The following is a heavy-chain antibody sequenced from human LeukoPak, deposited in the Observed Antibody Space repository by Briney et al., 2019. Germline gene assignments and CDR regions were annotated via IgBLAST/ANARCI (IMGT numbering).Heavy chain of an antibody. Sequence: GASVKVSCKASGYTFTGYYTHWVRQAPGQGLEWMGWINPDSGGTNYAQKFQGRVTMTRDTSISTAYMELSRLRSDDTAVYYCARDQAPRMITFGGPRRWFDPWGQGTLVTVSS. CDR1: GYTFTGYY. J-gene: IGHJ5*02. V-gene: IGHV1-2*02. CDR2: INPDSGGT. D-gene: IGHD3-16*01. CDR3: ARDQAPRMITFGGPRRWFDP.